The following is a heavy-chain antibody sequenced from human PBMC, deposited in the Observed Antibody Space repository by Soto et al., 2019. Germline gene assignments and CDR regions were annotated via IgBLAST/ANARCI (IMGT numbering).Heavy chain of an antibody. J-gene: IGHJ4*02. Sequence: ASVKVSCKASGYTFTGYYIHWVRQAPGQGLEWMGWINPNSGGTKYPQKFQGRVTMTRDTSIRTVYMSLTGLKSDDTAVYFCARDLAKGGGSAGFDYWGQGTLVTVSA. CDR2: INPNSGGT. V-gene: IGHV1-2*02. D-gene: IGHD2-15*01. CDR3: ARDLAKGGGSAGFDY. CDR1: GYTFTGYY.